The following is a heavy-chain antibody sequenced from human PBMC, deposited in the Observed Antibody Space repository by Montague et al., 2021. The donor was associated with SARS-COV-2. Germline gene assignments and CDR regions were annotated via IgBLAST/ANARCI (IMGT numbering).Heavy chain of an antibody. CDR3: ARHGPFVVVTAIHDTFDI. Sequence: SETLSLTCTVSGGSISTYCWSWIRQPPGKGLEWIGYIYHSGSTNYNPSLKSRVTISVDTSKNQFSLKLSSVTAADTAVYYCARHGPFVVVTAIHDTFDIWGQGTMVTVSS. V-gene: IGHV4-59*08. J-gene: IGHJ3*02. D-gene: IGHD2-21*02. CDR1: GGSISTYC. CDR2: IYHSGST.